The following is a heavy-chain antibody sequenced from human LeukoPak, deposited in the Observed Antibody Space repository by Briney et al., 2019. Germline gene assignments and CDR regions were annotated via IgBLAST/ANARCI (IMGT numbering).Heavy chain of an antibody. J-gene: IGHJ4*02. CDR3: ARGGYSSSWYHFDY. Sequence: GGSLRLSCAASGFTVSSNYMSWVRQAPGKGLEWVSVIYSGGTTNYADSVKGRFTISRDISKNTLFLQMNSLRAEDTAVYYCARGGYSSSWYHFDYWGQGTLVTVSS. CDR2: IYSGGTT. V-gene: IGHV3-53*01. CDR1: GFTVSSNY. D-gene: IGHD6-13*01.